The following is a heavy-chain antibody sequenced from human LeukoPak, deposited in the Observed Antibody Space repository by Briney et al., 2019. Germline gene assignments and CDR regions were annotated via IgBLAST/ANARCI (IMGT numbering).Heavy chain of an antibody. CDR3: ARYARGDYFDY. CDR1: GGSISSKNYY. V-gene: IGHV4-39*07. J-gene: IGHJ4*02. CDR2: IDHNGNT. D-gene: IGHD3-10*01. Sequence: SETLSLTCTVSGGSISSKNYYWGWIRQPPGKGLEWLGSIDHNGNTYYNPSLKSRVTISVDTPKNQFSLKLSSVTAADTAVYYCARYARGDYFDYWGQGTLVTVSS.